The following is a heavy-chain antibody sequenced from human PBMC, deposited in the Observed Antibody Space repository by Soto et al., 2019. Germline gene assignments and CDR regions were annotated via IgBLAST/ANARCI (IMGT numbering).Heavy chain of an antibody. CDR1: GFTFSSHA. CDR2: ISASGGET. Sequence: GGSLRLSCAASGFTFSSHAMIWVRQAPGKGLEWVPSISASGGETYYTDSVKGRFTVSRDDSQNTLYLQMNSLRVEDTAVYYCAKRAGYDVDYWGQGSLVTVSS. D-gene: IGHD5-12*01. J-gene: IGHJ4*02. V-gene: IGHV3-23*01. CDR3: AKRAGYDVDY.